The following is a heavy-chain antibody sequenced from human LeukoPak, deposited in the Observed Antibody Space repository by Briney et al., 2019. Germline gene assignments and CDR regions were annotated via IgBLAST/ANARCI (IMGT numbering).Heavy chain of an antibody. Sequence: SVKVSCKASGYTFTSYGISWVRQAPGQGLEWMGWISAYNGNTNYAQKLQGRVTMTTDTSTSTAYMELRSLRSDDTAVYYCARGGGAIVGAHLDAFDIWGQGTMVTVSS. J-gene: IGHJ3*02. CDR1: GYTFTSYG. CDR2: ISAYNGNT. CDR3: ARGGGAIVGAHLDAFDI. V-gene: IGHV1-18*01. D-gene: IGHD1-26*01.